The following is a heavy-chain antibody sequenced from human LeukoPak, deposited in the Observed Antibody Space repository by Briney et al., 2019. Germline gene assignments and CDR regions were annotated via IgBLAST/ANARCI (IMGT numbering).Heavy chain of an antibody. V-gene: IGHV3-30*02. CDR3: AKDLHCYGSGYGGDY. CDR2: IRYDGTNK. J-gene: IGHJ4*02. Sequence: GGSLRLSCAASGFTFTSYGMHWIRPAPGKGLEWVAFIRYDGTNKYYADSVKGRFTISRDNSKNTQSLQMNSLRVEDTAVYYCAKDLHCYGSGYGGDYWGQGTLVTVSS. D-gene: IGHD3-10*01. CDR1: GFTFTSYG.